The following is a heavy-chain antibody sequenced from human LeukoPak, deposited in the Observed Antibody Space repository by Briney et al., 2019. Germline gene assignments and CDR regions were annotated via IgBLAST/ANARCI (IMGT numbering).Heavy chain of an antibody. V-gene: IGHV1-2*06. J-gene: IGHJ4*02. Sequence: ASVKVSCKASGYTFSGHYMHWIRQAPGQGLEWMGRINAESGETKYAQKFQGRVTMTRDTSISTAYMELRGLRFDDTAVYYCARDWELRWSQGAFDYWGQGTLLAVSS. CDR3: ARDWELRWSQGAFDY. CDR2: INAESGET. CDR1: GYTFSGHY. D-gene: IGHD3-10*01.